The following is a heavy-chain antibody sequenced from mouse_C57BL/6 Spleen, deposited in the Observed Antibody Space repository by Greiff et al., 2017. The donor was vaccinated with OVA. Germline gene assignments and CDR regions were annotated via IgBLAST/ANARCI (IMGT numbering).Heavy chain of an antibody. D-gene: IGHD1-1*01. CDR3: TRYGSSYRAMDY. CDR1: GSTFTDYE. J-gene: IGHJ4*01. V-gene: IGHV1-15*01. Sequence: VQLQHSGAALVRPGAPVTLSCKASGSTFTDYEMHWVKQTPVHGLEWFGAIDPVTGGTAYNQKFKGKAILTADQSSSTAYMELRSLTSEDSAVDYCTRYGSSYRAMDYWGQGTSVTVAS. CDR2: IDPVTGGT.